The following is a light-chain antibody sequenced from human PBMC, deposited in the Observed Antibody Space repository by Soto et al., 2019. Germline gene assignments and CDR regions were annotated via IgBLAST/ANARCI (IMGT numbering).Light chain of an antibody. CDR3: QHAYAAPYS. CDR1: QDINVY. CDR2: SGS. V-gene: IGKV1-39*01. Sequence: DIQMTQSPSSVSASLGDTATITCRASQDINVYLNWYQQKPGEVPKLLIYSGSTLHSGVPSRFTGSGSETDFTLTIRSLQPEDFATYYCQHAYAAPYSFGQGTKVDIK. J-gene: IGKJ2*03.